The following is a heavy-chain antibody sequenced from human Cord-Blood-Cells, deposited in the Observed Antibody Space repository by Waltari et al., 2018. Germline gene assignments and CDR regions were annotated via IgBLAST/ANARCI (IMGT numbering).Heavy chain of an antibody. V-gene: IGHV4-30-4*01. J-gene: IGHJ4*02. D-gene: IGHD6-13*01. CDR1: GGSISSGDSY. CDR3: AREEVGTLAAAGTAEFDY. Sequence: QVQLQESGPGLVKPSQTLSLTCTVSGGSISSGDSYWSWIRQPPGKGLEWIGYIYYSGSTYYNPSLKSRVTISVDTSKNQFSLKLSSVTAADTAVYYCAREEVGTLAAAGTAEFDYWGQGTLVTVSS. CDR2: IYYSGST.